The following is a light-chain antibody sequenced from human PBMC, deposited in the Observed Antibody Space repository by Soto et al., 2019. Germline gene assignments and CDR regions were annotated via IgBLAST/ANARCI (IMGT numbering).Light chain of an antibody. Sequence: DFHMTHSPSSLSASVGDIFTITCRASQGIGKYLAWYQQKAGKVPNLLIYAASNLKSGVPSRFSGSGSGTDLTITISSLQPEDVETYYCKKYEGAQKTFGQGKKVDIK. V-gene: IGKV1-27*01. J-gene: IGKJ1*01. CDR2: AAS. CDR1: QGIGKY. CDR3: KKYEGAQKT.